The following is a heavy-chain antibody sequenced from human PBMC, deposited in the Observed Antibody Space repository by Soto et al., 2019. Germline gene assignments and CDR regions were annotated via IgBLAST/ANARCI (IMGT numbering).Heavy chain of an antibody. V-gene: IGHV1-46*01. CDR2: INPSGGST. CDR3: ARTPGRLRFLEWAYGMDV. D-gene: IGHD3-3*01. J-gene: IGHJ6*02. CDR1: GYTFTRYY. Sequence: GASVQVSCKASGYTFTRYYMHWVRQAPGQGLEWMGIINPSGGSTSYAQKFQGRVTMTRDTSTSTVYMELSSLRSEDTAVYYCARTPGRLRFLEWAYGMDVWGQGTTVTVSS.